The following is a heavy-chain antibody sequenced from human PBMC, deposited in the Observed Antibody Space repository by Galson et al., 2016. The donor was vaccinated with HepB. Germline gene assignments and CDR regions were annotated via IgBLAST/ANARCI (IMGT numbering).Heavy chain of an antibody. CDR2: ISGPGTTT. V-gene: IGHV3-23*01. Sequence: SLRLSCAASGFTFTAYVMAWVRQTPEKGLEWVSTISGPGTTTFYADSVKGRFTMSRDNAENTVSLLMSGLRVEDTAVYYCAKLDYGDYGHVAGVPYRGAFDVWGQGTTVTVSS. CDR3: AKLDYGDYGHVAGVPYRGAFDV. D-gene: IGHD4-17*01. CDR1: GFTFTAYV. J-gene: IGHJ3*01.